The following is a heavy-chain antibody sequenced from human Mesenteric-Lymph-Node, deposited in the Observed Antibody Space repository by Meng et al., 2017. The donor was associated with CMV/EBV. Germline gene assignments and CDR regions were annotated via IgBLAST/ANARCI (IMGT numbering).Heavy chain of an antibody. CDR1: GFTFSNYA. J-gene: IGHJ4*02. V-gene: IGHV3-23*01. CDR3: AKDSGYCSGTSCYYDY. Sequence: GESLKISCAASGFTFSNYAMHWVRQAPGKGLEWVSAISRSAGSTYYADSVKGRFTISRDNSKNTLYLQMNSLRAEDTAVYYCAKDSGYCSGTSCYYDYWGQGTLVTVSS. CDR2: ISRSAGST. D-gene: IGHD2-2*03.